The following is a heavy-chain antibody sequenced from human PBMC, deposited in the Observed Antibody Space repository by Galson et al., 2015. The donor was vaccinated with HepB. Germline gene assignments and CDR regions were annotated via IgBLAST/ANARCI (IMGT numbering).Heavy chain of an antibody. V-gene: IGHV2-70*01. D-gene: IGHD6-13*01. Sequence: PALVKPTQTLTLTCTFSGFSLSTSGMCVSWIRQPPGKALEWLALIDWDDDKYYSTSLKTRLTISKDTSKNQVVLTMTNMDPVDTATYYCARINEEAAAANAFDIWGQGTMVTVSS. CDR1: GFSLSTSGMC. CDR2: IDWDDDK. J-gene: IGHJ3*02. CDR3: ARINEEAAAANAFDI.